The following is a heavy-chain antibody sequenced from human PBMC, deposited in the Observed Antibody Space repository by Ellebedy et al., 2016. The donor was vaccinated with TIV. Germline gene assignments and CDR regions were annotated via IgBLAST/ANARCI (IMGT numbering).Heavy chain of an antibody. Sequence: SETLSLTXTVSGGSISSYYWSWIRQPPGKGLEWIGYIYYSGSTNYNPSLKSRVTISVDTSKNQFSLKLSSVTAADTAVYYCARDLRGATIWFDPWGQGTLVTVSS. J-gene: IGHJ5*02. CDR3: ARDLRGATIWFDP. CDR2: IYYSGST. CDR1: GGSISSYY. D-gene: IGHD1-26*01. V-gene: IGHV4-59*01.